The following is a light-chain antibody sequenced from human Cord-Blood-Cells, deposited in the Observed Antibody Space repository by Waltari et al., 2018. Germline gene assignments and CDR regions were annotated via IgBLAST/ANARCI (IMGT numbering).Light chain of an antibody. CDR1: QSVLYSSNNKNY. CDR2: WAS. V-gene: IGKV4-1*01. J-gene: IGKJ1*01. CDR3: QQYYSTPRT. Sequence: DIVMTQSPDSLAVSLGERATINCKSSQSVLYSSNNKNYLAWYQQKPGQPPKVLIYWASTRESVVPDRLSGSGSGTDFTLTISSLQAEDVAVYYCQQYYSTPRTFGQGTKVEIK.